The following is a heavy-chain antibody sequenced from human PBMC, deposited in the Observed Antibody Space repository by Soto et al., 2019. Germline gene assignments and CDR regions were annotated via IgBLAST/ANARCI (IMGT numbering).Heavy chain of an antibody. Sequence: GESLKISCQGSGYSFTSYWIGWVRQMPGKGLEWMGIIYPGDSDTRYSPSFQGQATISADKSISTAYLQWSSLKASDTAMYYCARSWELTYYYDSSGYYGFDYWGQGTLVTVSS. D-gene: IGHD3-22*01. CDR2: IYPGDSDT. CDR3: ARSWELTYYYDSSGYYGFDY. CDR1: GYSFTSYW. J-gene: IGHJ4*02. V-gene: IGHV5-51*01.